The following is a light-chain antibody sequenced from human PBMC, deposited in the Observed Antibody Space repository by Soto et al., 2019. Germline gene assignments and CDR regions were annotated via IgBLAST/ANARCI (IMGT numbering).Light chain of an antibody. V-gene: IGLV2-23*01. Sequence: QSVLTQPASVSGSPGQSITISCTGTSSDVGSYNLVSWYQQHPGKAPKRMIYEGSKRPSGVSNRFSGSKSGNTASLTISGLHAEDEADYYCCSYAGSSTLVFGGGTKLTVL. CDR3: CSYAGSSTLV. J-gene: IGLJ2*01. CDR1: SSDVGSYNL. CDR2: EGS.